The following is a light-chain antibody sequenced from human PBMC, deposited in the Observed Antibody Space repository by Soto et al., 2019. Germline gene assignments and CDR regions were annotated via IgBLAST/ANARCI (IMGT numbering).Light chain of an antibody. J-gene: IGLJ3*02. CDR1: SGSIANNY. CDR2: ENN. CDR3: QSYDSNNRWM. V-gene: IGLV6-57*04. Sequence: NFMLTQPHSVSESPGKTLSISCTRSSGSIANNYVQWYQQRPGSAPTTVIYENNQRLSGVPDRFSGSTDGSSNSASLTISGLQTEDEADYYCQSYDSNNRWMFGGGTKLTVL.